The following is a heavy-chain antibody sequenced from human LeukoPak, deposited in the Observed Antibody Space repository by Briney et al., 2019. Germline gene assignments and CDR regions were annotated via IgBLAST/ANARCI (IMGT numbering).Heavy chain of an antibody. J-gene: IGHJ5*02. D-gene: IGHD1-14*01. V-gene: IGHV4-34*01. CDR3: ARPRPGSLGDWFDP. CDR2: INHSGST. CDR1: GGSFSGYY. Sequence: PSETLSLTCAVYGGSFSGYYWSWIRQPPGKGLEWIGEINHSGSTNYNPSLKSRVTISVDTSKNQFSLKLSSVTAADTAVYYCARPRPGSLGDWFDPWGQGTLVTVSS.